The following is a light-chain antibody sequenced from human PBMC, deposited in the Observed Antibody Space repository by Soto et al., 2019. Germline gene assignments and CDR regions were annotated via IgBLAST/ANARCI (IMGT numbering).Light chain of an antibody. Sequence: DIQMTQSPSTLSASVGDRVTITCRASQSISSWLAWYQQKPGKAPKLLIYKASSLESGVPSRFSGSGSGTEFTLTISSLQPDXFATXXXXXXNSYPWTFGQGTKVEIK. J-gene: IGKJ1*01. CDR2: KAS. CDR3: XXXNSYPWT. CDR1: QSISSW. V-gene: IGKV1-5*03.